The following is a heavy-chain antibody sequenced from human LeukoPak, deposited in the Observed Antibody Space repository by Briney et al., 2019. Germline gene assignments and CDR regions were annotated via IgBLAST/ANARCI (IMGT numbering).Heavy chain of an antibody. J-gene: IGHJ5*02. D-gene: IGHD2-2*01. CDR1: GYSFTSYW. V-gene: IGHV5-51*01. CDR3: ARSPSRYLNWFDP. CDR2: TYPGDYDT. Sequence: GESLKISCKGSGYSFTSYWICWVRQMAEERVELMGTTYPGDYDTRYSPPFQGKVSISADKSISTAYLQWSSLKASDTAMYYYARSPSRYLNWFDPWGQGTLVTVSS.